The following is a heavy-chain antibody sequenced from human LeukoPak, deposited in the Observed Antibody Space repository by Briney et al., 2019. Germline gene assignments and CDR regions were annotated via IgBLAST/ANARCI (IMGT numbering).Heavy chain of an antibody. CDR1: GFTFRSYA. CDR2: ISGTGDSP. Sequence: GGSLRLSCAASGFTFRSYAMNWIRQAPGKGLEWVSAISGTGDSPHYADSVKGRFTISRDNSKNTLYLQMNSLRAEDTAFYYCAKDIGWFDPWGQGTLVTVSS. J-gene: IGHJ5*02. CDR3: AKDIGWFDP. V-gene: IGHV3-23*01.